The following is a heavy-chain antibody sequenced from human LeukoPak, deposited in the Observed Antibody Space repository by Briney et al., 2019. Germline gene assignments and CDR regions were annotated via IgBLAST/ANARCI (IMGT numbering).Heavy chain of an antibody. CDR3: ARARTGYDRYFDY. CDR1: GFTFSHAW. V-gene: IGHV4-59*01. D-gene: IGHD5-12*01. J-gene: IGHJ4*02. CDR2: IYYSGST. Sequence: GSLRLSCTASGFTFSHAWMTWVRQPPGKGLEWVGYIYYSGSTNYNPSLKSRVTISVDTSKNQFSLKLSSVTAADTAVYYCARARTGYDRYFDYWGQGTLVTVSS.